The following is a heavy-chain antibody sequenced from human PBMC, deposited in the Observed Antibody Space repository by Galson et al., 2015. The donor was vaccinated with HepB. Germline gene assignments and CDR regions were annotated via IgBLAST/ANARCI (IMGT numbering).Heavy chain of an antibody. J-gene: IGHJ6*02. D-gene: IGHD3-10*01. CDR2: ISDDGSDK. V-gene: IGHV3-30*04. CDR1: EFTFSTYA. CDR3: ARAHMVRGLIISLSGYYYGMDV. Sequence: LSCAASEFTFSTYAMHWVRQAPGKGLEWVAVISDDGSDKYYADSVKGRFTISRDNSKNTLYLQMNSLRAEDTAVYYCARAHMVRGLIISLSGYYYGMDVWGQGTTVTVSS.